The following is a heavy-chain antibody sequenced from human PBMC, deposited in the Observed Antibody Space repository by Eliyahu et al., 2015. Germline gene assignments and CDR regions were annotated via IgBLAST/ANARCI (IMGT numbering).Heavy chain of an antibody. CDR1: GXXXSTXA. D-gene: IGHD2-15*01. J-gene: IGHJ3*01. CDR3: ARWSPRLDAFDL. Sequence: DVQLLESGGGLVQPGXYLRLSCAAXGXXXSTXAMGWVRQIPXKGLEWVSVFSAFNGGGGGTFYPDSLKGRFTISRDNSKNTLYLQMNNLRAEDTAVYYCARWSPRLDAFDLWGQGTTVTVSS. V-gene: IGHV3-23*01. CDR2: FNGGGGGT.